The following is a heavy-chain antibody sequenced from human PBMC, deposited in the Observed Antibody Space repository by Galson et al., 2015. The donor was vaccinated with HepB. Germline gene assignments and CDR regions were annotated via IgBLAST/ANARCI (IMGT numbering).Heavy chain of an antibody. V-gene: IGHV5-51*01. Sequence: HSGADVKKPGESLKISCKASGYTFTSYWSAWVRQMPGKGLEWMGILSPGDSDTKYSPTFQGQVTISVDKSILTAYLQWSSLKASDTAMYYCTRRSNYGYLYWGQGTLVTVSS. CDR1: GYTFTSYW. J-gene: IGHJ4*02. CDR2: LSPGDSDT. CDR3: TRRSNYGYLY. D-gene: IGHD5-24*01.